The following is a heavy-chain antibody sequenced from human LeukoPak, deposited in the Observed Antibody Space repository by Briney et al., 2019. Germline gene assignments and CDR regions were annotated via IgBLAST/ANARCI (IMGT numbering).Heavy chain of an antibody. J-gene: IGHJ4*02. CDR2: IREDGSQI. CDR3: ARDTQNNWNYKTPGVDY. CDR1: GFTFTTYW. D-gene: IGHD1-7*01. V-gene: IGHV3-7*01. Sequence: GGSLRLSCAASGFTFTTYWMSWVRQAPGKGLEWVANIREDGSQISYVDSVKGRFTISRDNAKNSLYLQMNSLRAEDTAVYYCARDTQNNWNYKTPGVDYWGQGTLVTVSS.